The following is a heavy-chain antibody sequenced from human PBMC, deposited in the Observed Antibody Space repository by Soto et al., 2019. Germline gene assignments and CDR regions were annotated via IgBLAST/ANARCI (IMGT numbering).Heavy chain of an antibody. Sequence: EVQLLESGGGLVQPGGSLRLSCAASGFTFSNYAMTWVRQAPGKGLEWVSGISGSGGSTYYADSVKGRFTISRDNSKNTLYVQMNSLRVEDTALYYCAKTGLGVTAGGALYFDYWGQGALVTVSS. J-gene: IGHJ4*02. D-gene: IGHD2-8*02. CDR2: ISGSGGST. V-gene: IGHV3-23*01. CDR3: AKTGLGVTAGGALYFDY. CDR1: GFTFSNYA.